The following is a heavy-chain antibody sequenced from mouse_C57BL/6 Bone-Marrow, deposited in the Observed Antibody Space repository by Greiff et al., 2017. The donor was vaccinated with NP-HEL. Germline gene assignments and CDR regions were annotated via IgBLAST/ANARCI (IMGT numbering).Heavy chain of an antibody. CDR2: IRSKSNNYAT. J-gene: IGHJ3*01. V-gene: IGHV10-1*01. CDR1: GFSFNTYA. CDR3: VRRGFAY. Sequence: EVKLEESGGGLVRPKGSLKLSCAASGFSFNTYAMNWVRQAPGKGLEWVARIRSKSNNYATYYADSVKDRFTISRDDSESMLYLQMNNLKTEDTAMYYCVRRGFAYWGQGTLVTVSA.